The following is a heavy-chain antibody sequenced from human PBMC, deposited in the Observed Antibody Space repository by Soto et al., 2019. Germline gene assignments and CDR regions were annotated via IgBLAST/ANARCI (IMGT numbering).Heavy chain of an antibody. V-gene: IGHV4-59*08. CDR2: IYYSGST. CDR3: ARGGRFLEWLFSDY. Sequence: TSETLSLTCTVSGGSISSYYWSWIRQPPGKGLEWIGYIYYSGSTNYNPSLKSRVTISVDTSKNQFSLKLSSVTATDTAVYYCARGGRFLEWLFSDYWGQGTLVTVSS. J-gene: IGHJ4*02. CDR1: GGSISSYY. D-gene: IGHD3-3*01.